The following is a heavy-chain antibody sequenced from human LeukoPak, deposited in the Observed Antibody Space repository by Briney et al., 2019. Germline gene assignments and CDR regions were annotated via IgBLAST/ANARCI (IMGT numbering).Heavy chain of an antibody. J-gene: IGHJ5*02. D-gene: IGHD5-12*01. CDR3: ARIVATALTFDP. Sequence: ASVTVSCKASGYTFTGYYMHWVRQAPGQGLEWMGWINPNSGGTNYAQKFQGRVTMTRDTSISTAYMELSRLRSDDTAVYYCARIVATALTFDPWGQGTLVTVSS. V-gene: IGHV1-2*02. CDR2: INPNSGGT. CDR1: GYTFTGYY.